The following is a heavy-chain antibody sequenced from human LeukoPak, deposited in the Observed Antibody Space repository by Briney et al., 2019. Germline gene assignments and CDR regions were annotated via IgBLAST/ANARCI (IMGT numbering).Heavy chain of an antibody. Sequence: GESLKISCQASGYSFTSYWIAWVRQMPGKGLEWMGIIYPGDSDVRYSPSFQGQVTISVDKSISTANLQWSSLKASDTAIYYCARRVESGYSFDYWGQGTLVTVSS. V-gene: IGHV5-51*01. J-gene: IGHJ4*02. CDR2: IYPGDSDV. CDR1: GYSFTSYW. CDR3: ARRVESGYSFDY. D-gene: IGHD3-22*01.